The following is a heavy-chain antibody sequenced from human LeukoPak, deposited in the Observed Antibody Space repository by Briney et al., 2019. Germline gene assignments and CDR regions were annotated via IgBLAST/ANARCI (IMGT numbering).Heavy chain of an antibody. V-gene: IGHV3-30*03. CDR1: GFTFSSYG. CDR3: ARDRGAGYYYYCYMDV. CDR2: ISYDGSNK. J-gene: IGHJ6*03. D-gene: IGHD3-10*01. Sequence: GGSLRLSCAASGFTFSSYGMHWVRQAPGKGLEWVAVISYDGSNKYYADSVKGRFTISRDNSKNTLYLQMNSLRAEDTAVYYCARDRGAGYYYYCYMDVWGKGTTVTVSS.